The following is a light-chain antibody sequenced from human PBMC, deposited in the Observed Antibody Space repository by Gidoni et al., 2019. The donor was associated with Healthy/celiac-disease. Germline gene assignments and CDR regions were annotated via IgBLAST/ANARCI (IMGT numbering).Light chain of an antibody. J-gene: IGLJ1*01. V-gene: IGLV3-1*01. CDR3: QAWDSSILYV. Sequence: SYELTQPPAVSVSPGQTASITCSGDKLGDKYAFWYQQKPGQSPVLVIYQDSKRPSGIPERFSGSNSGNTATLTISGTQAMDEADYYCQAWDSSILYVFGTGTKVTVL. CDR1: KLGDKY. CDR2: QDS.